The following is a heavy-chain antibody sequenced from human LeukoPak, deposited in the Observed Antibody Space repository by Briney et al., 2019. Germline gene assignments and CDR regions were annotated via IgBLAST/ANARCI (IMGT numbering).Heavy chain of an antibody. CDR1: GFTFSSYA. D-gene: IGHD1-7*01. V-gene: IGHV3-30-3*01. CDR2: ISYDGSNK. CDR3: ARDRSGTTEEDFDY. Sequence: GGSLRLSCAASGFTFSSYAMHWVRQAPGKGLEWVAVISYDGSNKYYADSVKGRFTISRDNSKNSLYLQMNSLRAEDTAVYYCARDRSGTTEEDFDYWGQGTLVTVSS. J-gene: IGHJ4*02.